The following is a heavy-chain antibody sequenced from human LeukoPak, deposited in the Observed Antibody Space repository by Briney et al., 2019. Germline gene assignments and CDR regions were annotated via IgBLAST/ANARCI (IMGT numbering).Heavy chain of an antibody. CDR1: GYSYTTYW. J-gene: IGHJ4*02. CDR2: IYLSDSVT. D-gene: IGHD4-17*01. Sequence: GESLKISCQATGYSYTTYWIAWVRQIPGKGLEWMGIIYLSDSVTTYSPSFQGRVTISADKSISTAYLQWSSLKASDTAIYYCARRVYGDYSFHYWGQGTLVTVSS. V-gene: IGHV5-51*01. CDR3: ARRVYGDYSFHY.